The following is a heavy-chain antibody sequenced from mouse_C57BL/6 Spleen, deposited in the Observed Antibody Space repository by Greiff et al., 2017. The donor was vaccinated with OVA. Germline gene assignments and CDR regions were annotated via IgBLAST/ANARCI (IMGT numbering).Heavy chain of an antibody. CDR2: IDPNSGGP. J-gene: IGHJ4*01. V-gene: IGHV1-72*01. CDR1: GYTFTSYW. CDR3: ARSEATVVATRYAMDY. Sequence: QVQLQQPGAELVKPGASVKLSCKASGYTFTSYWMHWVKQRPGRGLEWIGRIDPNSGGPKYNEKFKSKATLTVDKPSSTAYMQLSSLTSEDSAVYYCARSEATVVATRYAMDYWGQGTSVTVSS. D-gene: IGHD1-1*01.